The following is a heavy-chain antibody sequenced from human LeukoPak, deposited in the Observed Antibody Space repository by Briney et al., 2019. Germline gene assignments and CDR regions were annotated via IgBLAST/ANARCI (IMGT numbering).Heavy chain of an antibody. CDR3: ARDYHASSGYSIFDY. J-gene: IGHJ4*02. D-gene: IGHD3-22*01. CDR2: ISYDGSNK. Sequence: GGSLRLSCAASGFTFSSYAMHWVRQAPGKGLEWVAVISYDGSNKYYADSVKGRFTISRDNSKNTLYLQMSSLRAEDTAVYYCARDYHASSGYSIFDYWGQGTLVTVSS. CDR1: GFTFSSYA. V-gene: IGHV3-30-3*01.